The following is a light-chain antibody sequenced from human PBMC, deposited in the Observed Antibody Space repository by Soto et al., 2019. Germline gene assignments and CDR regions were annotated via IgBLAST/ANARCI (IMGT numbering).Light chain of an antibody. Sequence: EIVMTQSPAALSVSPGERVTLSCRASQSISFNLAWYQQKPGQAPRLLIYIASTRAAGIPARFSGSGSGTEFTLTISSLQSEDSAIYYCQQYNNWPQTFGQGTKVDIK. CDR3: QQYNNWPQT. V-gene: IGKV3-15*01. CDR1: QSISFN. CDR2: IAS. J-gene: IGKJ1*01.